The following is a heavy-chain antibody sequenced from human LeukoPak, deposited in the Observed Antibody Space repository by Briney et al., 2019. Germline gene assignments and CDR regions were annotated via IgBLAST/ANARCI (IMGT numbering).Heavy chain of an antibody. Sequence: PGGSLRLSCAASGFTFSSYSMNWVRQAPGKGLEWVSSISSSSSYIYYADSVKGRFTISRDNAKNSLYLQMNSLRAEDTAVYYCARALKGGSSGLIDYWGQGTLVTVSS. J-gene: IGHJ4*02. CDR1: GFTFSSYS. D-gene: IGHD6-19*01. CDR3: ARALKGGSSGLIDY. V-gene: IGHV3-21*01. CDR2: ISSSSSYI.